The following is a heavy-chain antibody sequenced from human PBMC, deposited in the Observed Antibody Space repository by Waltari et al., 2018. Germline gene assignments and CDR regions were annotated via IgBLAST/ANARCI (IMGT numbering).Heavy chain of an antibody. CDR1: GFMFSIYP. V-gene: IGHV3-23*01. D-gene: IGHD3-10*01. CDR3: AKADFGNPYWFFDL. J-gene: IGHJ2*01. Sequence: EGQLLASGGGLVQTGGSLRLSCAASGFMFSIYPMTWVRQAPGKGLEWVSTITADGRSRNYADSVKGRFTISRDNSKNILDLQMNTLRAEDTAVYFCAKADFGNPYWFFDLWGRGTLLTVSS. CDR2: ITADGRSR.